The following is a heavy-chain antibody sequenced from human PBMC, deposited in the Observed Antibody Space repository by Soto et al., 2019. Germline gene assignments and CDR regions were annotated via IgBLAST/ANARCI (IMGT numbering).Heavy chain of an antibody. CDR1: GGSISSGDYY. J-gene: IGHJ4*02. V-gene: IGHV4-30-4*01. CDR2: IYYSGST. CDR3: ARGGASYYDFWSGYYEIDY. Sequence: SETLSLTCAVSGGSISSGDYYWSWIRQPPGKGLEWIGYIYYSGSTYYNPSLKSRVTISVDTSKNQFSLKLSSVTAADTAVYYCARGGASYYDFWSGYYEIDYWGQGTLVTVSS. D-gene: IGHD3-3*01.